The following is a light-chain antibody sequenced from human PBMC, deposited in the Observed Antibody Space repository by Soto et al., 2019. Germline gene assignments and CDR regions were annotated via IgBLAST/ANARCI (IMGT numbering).Light chain of an antibody. V-gene: IGKV1-9*01. CDR1: QDISSS. J-gene: IGKJ5*01. CDR2: AAS. CDR3: QRLNSYPSIT. Sequence: DIQLTQSPSFLSASVGDRVTITCRASQDISSSLAWYQQKPGKAPKLLIYAASTLQGGVPSRFSGSGSGTEFTLTISRLQPEDFATYYRQRLNSYPSITFGQGTRLEIK.